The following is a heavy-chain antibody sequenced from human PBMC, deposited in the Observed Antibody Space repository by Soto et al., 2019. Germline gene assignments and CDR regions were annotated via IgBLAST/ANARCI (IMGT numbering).Heavy chain of an antibody. Sequence: QVQLVESGGGVVQPGRSLRLSCAASGFTFSSYGMHWVRQAPGKGLEWVAVIWYDGSNKYYADSVKGRFTISRDNSKNTLLLQMNSLRAEDKAVDYCSTVRQDAAFDHWGQGTLVTVSS. D-gene: IGHD2-15*01. CDR2: IWYDGSNK. CDR1: GFTFSSYG. V-gene: IGHV3-33*01. CDR3: STVRQDAAFDH. J-gene: IGHJ3*01.